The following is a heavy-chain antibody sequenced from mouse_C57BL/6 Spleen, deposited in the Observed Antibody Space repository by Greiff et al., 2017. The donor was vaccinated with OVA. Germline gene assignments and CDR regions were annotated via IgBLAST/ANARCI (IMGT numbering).Heavy chain of an antibody. CDR3: TSTTVVAPYYAMDY. V-gene: IGHV6-6*01. D-gene: IGHD1-1*01. CDR1: GFTFSDAW. Sequence: EVKLMESGGGLVQPGGSMKLSCAASGFTFSDAWMDWVRQSPEKGLEWVAEIRNKANNHATYYAESVKGRFTISRDDSKSSVYLQMNSLRAEDTGIDYCTSTTVVAPYYAMDYWGQGTSVTVSS. CDR2: IRNKANNHAT. J-gene: IGHJ4*01.